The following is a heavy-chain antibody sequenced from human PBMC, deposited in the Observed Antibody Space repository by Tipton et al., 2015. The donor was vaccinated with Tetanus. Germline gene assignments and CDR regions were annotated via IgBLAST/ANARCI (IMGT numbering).Heavy chain of an antibody. CDR2: IHSDGRST. CDR1: GFTFSKYW. CDR3: AKDMGDYYGSGSYSNFDY. J-gene: IGHJ4*02. Sequence: SLRLSCAASGFTFSKYWMHWVRQAPGKGLVWVSRIHSDGRSTSYAGSVEGRFAISRDNAKNSLYLQMNSLRAEDTALYYCAKDMGDYYGSGSYSNFDYWGQGTLVTVSS. V-gene: IGHV3-74*01. D-gene: IGHD3-10*01.